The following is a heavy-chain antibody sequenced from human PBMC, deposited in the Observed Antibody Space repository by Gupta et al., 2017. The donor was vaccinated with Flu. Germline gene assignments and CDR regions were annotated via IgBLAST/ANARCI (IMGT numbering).Heavy chain of an antibody. CDR3: AKDIAAAAPSAEYFQH. V-gene: IGHV3-23*01. J-gene: IGHJ1*01. D-gene: IGHD6-13*01. Sequence: EVQLLESGGGLVQPGGSLSLSCAASGFTFSSYALGWVRQAPGKGLEWVSSFSGSDGSTYYADSVKGRFTISRDNSKNTLYLQMNSLRAEDTAVYYCAKDIAAAAPSAEYFQHWGQGTLVTVSS. CDR2: FSGSDGST. CDR1: GFTFSSYA.